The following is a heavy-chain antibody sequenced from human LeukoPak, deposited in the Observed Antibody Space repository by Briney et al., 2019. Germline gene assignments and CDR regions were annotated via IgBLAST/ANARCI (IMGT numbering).Heavy chain of an antibody. CDR2: IRSKAYGGTT. CDR1: GFTFRDYA. Sequence: GGSLRLSCTASGFTFRDYAMSWVRQAPGKGLEGVGFIRSKAYGGTTEYAASVKGRFTISRDDSKSIAYLQMNSLKTEDTAVYYCTREGVADNAFDIWGQGTMVTVSS. V-gene: IGHV3-49*04. D-gene: IGHD6-19*01. J-gene: IGHJ3*02. CDR3: TREGVADNAFDI.